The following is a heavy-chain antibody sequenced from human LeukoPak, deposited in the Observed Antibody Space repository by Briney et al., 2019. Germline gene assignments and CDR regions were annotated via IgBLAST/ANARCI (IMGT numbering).Heavy chain of an antibody. J-gene: IGHJ4*02. D-gene: IGHD3-22*01. Sequence: GASLQISCKGSGYSFTSYWIGWVRQLPGKGLEWMGIIYPGDSDTRYSPSFQGQVTISADNSISTAYLQWSSLKASDTAMYYCASGQLGTYDSSGYYAFPYWGQGTLVTVSS. CDR2: IYPGDSDT. V-gene: IGHV5-51*01. CDR1: GYSFTSYW. CDR3: ASGQLGTYDSSGYYAFPY.